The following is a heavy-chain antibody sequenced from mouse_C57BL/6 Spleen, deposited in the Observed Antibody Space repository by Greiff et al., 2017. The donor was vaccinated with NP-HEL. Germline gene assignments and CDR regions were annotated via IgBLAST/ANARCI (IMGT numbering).Heavy chain of an antibody. D-gene: IGHD1-1*01. Sequence: EVKLMESGGGLVQSGRSLRLSCATSGFTFSDFYMEWVRQAPGKGLEWIAASRNKANDYTTEYSASVKGRFIVSRDTSKSILYLQMNALRAEDTAIYYCARDGTTVRAMDYWGQGTSVTVSS. CDR1: GFTFSDFY. CDR3: ARDGTTVRAMDY. CDR2: SRNKANDYTT. J-gene: IGHJ4*01. V-gene: IGHV7-1*01.